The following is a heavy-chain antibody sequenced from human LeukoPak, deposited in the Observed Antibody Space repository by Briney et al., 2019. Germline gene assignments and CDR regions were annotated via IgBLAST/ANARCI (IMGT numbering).Heavy chain of an antibody. CDR3: ASMDFGLGYFDY. CDR1: GLTFSSYG. Sequence: PGGSLRLSCGASGLTFSSYGMSWVRQAPGKGLEWVSYISSSGSTIYYADSVKGRFTISRDNAKNSLYLQMNSLRAEDTAVYYCASMDFGLGYFDYWGQGTLVTVSS. J-gene: IGHJ4*02. D-gene: IGHD3/OR15-3a*01. CDR2: ISSSGSTI. V-gene: IGHV3-48*03.